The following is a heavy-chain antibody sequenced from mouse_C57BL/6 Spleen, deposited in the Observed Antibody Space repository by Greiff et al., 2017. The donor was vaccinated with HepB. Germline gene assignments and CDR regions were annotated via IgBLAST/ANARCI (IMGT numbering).Heavy chain of an antibody. V-gene: IGHV1-43*01. D-gene: IGHD2-4*01. CDR1: GYSFTGYY. J-gene: IGHJ3*01. CDR2: INPSTGGT. CDR3: ARYYDYVFAY. Sequence: VQLQQSGPELVKPGASVKISCKASGYSFTGYYMHWVKQSSEKSLEWIGEINPSTGGTSYNQKFKGKATLTVDKSSSTAYMQLKSLTSEDSAVYYCARYYDYVFAYWGQGTLVTVSA.